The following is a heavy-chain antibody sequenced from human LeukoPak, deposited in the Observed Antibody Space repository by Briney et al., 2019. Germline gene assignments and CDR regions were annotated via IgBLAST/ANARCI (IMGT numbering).Heavy chain of an antibody. V-gene: IGHV3-48*01. CDR2: ISSSSSTI. CDR3: ARDRSIAAPTFDY. J-gene: IGHJ4*02. CDR1: GFTFSSYS. D-gene: IGHD6-13*01. Sequence: GGSLRLSCAASGFTFSSYSMNWVRQAPGKGLEWVPYISSSSSTIYYADSVKGRFTISRDNAKNSLYLQMNSLRAEDTAVYYCARDRSIAAPTFDYWGQGTLVTVSS.